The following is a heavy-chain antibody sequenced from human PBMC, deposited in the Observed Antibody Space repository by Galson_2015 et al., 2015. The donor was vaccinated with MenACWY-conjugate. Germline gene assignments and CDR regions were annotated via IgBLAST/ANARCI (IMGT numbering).Heavy chain of an antibody. D-gene: IGHD1-26*01. CDR2: INPYGGST. V-gene: IGHV1-46*02. CDR3: ARGRGSYYYGMDV. CDR1: GYTFNTYY. J-gene: IGHJ6*02. Sequence: SVKVSCKASGYTFNTYYMHWVRNAPGQGLEWVGIINPYGGSTTYAQKFQGRVTMTRDTSTSTVYMELSSLRSEDTAVYYCARGRGSYYYGMDVWGQGTTVTVSS.